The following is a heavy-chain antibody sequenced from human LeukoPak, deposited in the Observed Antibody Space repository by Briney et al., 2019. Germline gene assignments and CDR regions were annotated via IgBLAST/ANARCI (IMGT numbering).Heavy chain of an antibody. CDR2: IIPIFGIT. D-gene: IGHD3-16*01. Sequence: SVKVSCKASGGTFSSYAISWVRQAPGQGLEWMGRIIPIFGITNYAQKFQGRATITADKSTSTAYMELSSLRSDDTAVYYCARDPSGGYVPYFDYWGQGTLVTVSS. CDR1: GGTFSSYA. V-gene: IGHV1-69*04. J-gene: IGHJ4*02. CDR3: ARDPSGGYVPYFDY.